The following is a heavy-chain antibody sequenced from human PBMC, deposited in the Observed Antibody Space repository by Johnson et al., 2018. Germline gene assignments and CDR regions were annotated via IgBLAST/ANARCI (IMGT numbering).Heavy chain of an antibody. CDR2: ITWDGGVT. Sequence: EVRLGESGGGLVQPGRSLRLSCAASGFTFDDYTMNWVRQTPGKALEWVSLITWDGGVTHYADFVKGRFTIARDNNKNSLSLQMNSLKTEDTALYYCVKEGGGVKEPSFQHWGQGTLVIVSS. CDR3: VKEGGGVKEPSFQH. CDR1: GFTFDDYT. J-gene: IGHJ1*01. D-gene: IGHD1-14*01. V-gene: IGHV3-43*01.